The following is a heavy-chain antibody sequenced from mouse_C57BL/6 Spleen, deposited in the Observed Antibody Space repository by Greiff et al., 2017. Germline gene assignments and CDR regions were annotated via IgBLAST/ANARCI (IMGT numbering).Heavy chain of an antibody. D-gene: IGHD1-1*01. J-gene: IGHJ2*01. CDR3: ARDAYYYGIFDY. V-gene: IGHV1-61*01. CDR1: GYTFTSYW. Sequence: QVQLQQPGAELVRPGSSVKLSCKASGYTFTSYWMDWVKQRPGQGLEWIGNIYPSDSETHYNQKFKDKATLTVDKSSSTAYMQLSSLTSEDSAVYYCARDAYYYGIFDYWGQGTTLTVSS. CDR2: IYPSDSET.